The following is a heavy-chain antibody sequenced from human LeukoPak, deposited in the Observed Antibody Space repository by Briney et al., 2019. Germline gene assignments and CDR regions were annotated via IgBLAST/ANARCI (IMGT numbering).Heavy chain of an antibody. CDR1: GFSFSTYE. Sequence: PGGSLRLSCAASGFSFSTYEMNWVRQAPGKGLEWVSYISSNGSTIYYADSVKGRFTISRDNAKNSLYLQMNSLRAEDTAVYYCATTTTVTTFGAFDIWGQGTMVTVSS. V-gene: IGHV3-48*03. D-gene: IGHD4-17*01. CDR3: ATTTTVTTFGAFDI. CDR2: ISSNGSTI. J-gene: IGHJ3*02.